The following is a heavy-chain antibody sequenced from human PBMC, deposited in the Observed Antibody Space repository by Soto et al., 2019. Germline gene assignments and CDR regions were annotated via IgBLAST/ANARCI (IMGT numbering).Heavy chain of an antibody. Sequence: SVKVSCKASGGTFSSYAISWVRHAPGQGLEWMGGIIPILGTANYAQKFQGRVTITAAKSTSTAYMELSSLRSEVTAVYYCARYYDRSGYYLDPWGQGTLVTVSS. CDR3: ARYYDRSGYYLDP. D-gene: IGHD3-22*01. CDR2: IIPILGTA. V-gene: IGHV1-69*10. J-gene: IGHJ5*02. CDR1: GGTFSSYA.